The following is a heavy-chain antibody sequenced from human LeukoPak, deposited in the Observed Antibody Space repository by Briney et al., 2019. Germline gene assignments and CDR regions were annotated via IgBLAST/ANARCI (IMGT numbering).Heavy chain of an antibody. J-gene: IGHJ4*02. CDR1: GVSISSYY. CDR3: ARGGWDFDY. Sequence: SETLSLTCTVSGVSISSYYWSWIRQPPGKGLEWIGYIYYSGSTNYNPSLKSRVTISVDTSKNQFSLKLSSVTAADTAVYYCARGGWDFDYWGQGTLVTVSS. V-gene: IGHV4-59*01. D-gene: IGHD1-26*01. CDR2: IYYSGST.